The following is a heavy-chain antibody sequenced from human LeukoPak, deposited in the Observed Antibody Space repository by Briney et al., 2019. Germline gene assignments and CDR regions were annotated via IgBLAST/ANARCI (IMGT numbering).Heavy chain of an antibody. D-gene: IGHD6-13*01. V-gene: IGHV3-23*01. CDR2: ISGSGGST. CDR1: GFTVSTSF. J-gene: IGHJ4*02. CDR3: AKDPRPSLIAAAGPFDY. Sequence: GGSLRLSCAASGFTVSTSFMSWVRQAPGKGLEWVSAISGSGGSTYYADSVKGRFTISRDNSKNTLYLQMNSLRAEDTAVYYCAKDPRPSLIAAAGPFDYWGQGTLVTVSS.